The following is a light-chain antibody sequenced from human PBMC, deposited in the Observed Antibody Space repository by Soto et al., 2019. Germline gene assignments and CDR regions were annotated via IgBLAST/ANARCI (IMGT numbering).Light chain of an antibody. V-gene: IGLV1-44*01. CDR3: AAWDDSLNGPV. CDR2: GRN. J-gene: IGLJ3*02. CDR1: SSNIRGNT. Sequence: QLVLTQPPSASGTPGQRVTISCSGSSSNIRGNTVNWYQQLPGTAPKLLIYGRNQRPSGVPDRFSGSKSGTSASLAISGLQSDDEAEYYCAAWDDSLNGPVFGGGTQLTVL.